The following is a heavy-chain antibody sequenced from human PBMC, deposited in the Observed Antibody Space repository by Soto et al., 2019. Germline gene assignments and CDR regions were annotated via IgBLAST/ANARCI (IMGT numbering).Heavy chain of an antibody. CDR1: GFTFSSYA. V-gene: IGHV3-23*01. Sequence: EVQLLESGGGLVQPGGSLRLSCAASGFTFSSYAISWVRKAPGKGLEWVSAISGSGGSTYYADSVKGRFTISRDNSKNTLYLQMNSLRAEDTAVYYCAKDRGQDTAMDYFDYWGQGTLVTVSS. CDR2: ISGSGGST. CDR3: AKDRGQDTAMDYFDY. D-gene: IGHD5-18*01. J-gene: IGHJ4*02.